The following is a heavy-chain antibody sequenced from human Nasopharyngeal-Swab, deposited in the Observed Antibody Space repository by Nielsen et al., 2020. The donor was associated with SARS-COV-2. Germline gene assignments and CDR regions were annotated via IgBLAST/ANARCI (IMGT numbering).Heavy chain of an antibody. J-gene: IGHJ6*04. CDR2: IYYSGST. CDR3: SKTLGPRSAGAGGPNV. V-gene: IGHV4-39*07. Sequence: WIRQPPGKGLEWIGSIYYSGSTYYNPSLKSRVTISIDTSSNQFSLKLNSVIAADTAVYYCSKTLGPRSAGAGGPNVWGKGTTVTVSS. D-gene: IGHD3-16*01.